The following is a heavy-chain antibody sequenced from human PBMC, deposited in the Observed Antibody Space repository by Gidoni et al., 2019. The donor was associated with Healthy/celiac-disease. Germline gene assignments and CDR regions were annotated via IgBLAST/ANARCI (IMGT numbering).Heavy chain of an antibody. CDR2: LSYSGST. CDR3: ARRAAAASYYYGTDV. Sequence: QLQLQEPGPGLVKPSETLSITCTVAGGSIRSSSYYWGWIRQRQGKGLAWIGSLSYSGSTYYNPSLKRRVTISVDTSKNQFSLKLSSVTAADTSVYYCARRAAAASYYYGTDVWGPGTTVTVSS. J-gene: IGHJ6*02. D-gene: IGHD6-13*01. V-gene: IGHV4-39*01. CDR1: GGSIRSSSYY.